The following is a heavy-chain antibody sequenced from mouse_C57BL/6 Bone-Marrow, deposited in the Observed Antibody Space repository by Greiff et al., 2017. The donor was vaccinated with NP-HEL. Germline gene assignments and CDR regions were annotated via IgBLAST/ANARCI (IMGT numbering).Heavy chain of an antibody. CDR3: ARHDYYGSNAMDY. D-gene: IGHD1-1*01. CDR1: GYTFTSYG. V-gene: IGHV1-81*01. Sequence: QVQLKESGAELARPGASVKLSCKASGYTFTSYGISWVKQRTGQGLEWIGEIYPRSGNTYYNEKFKGKATLTADKSSSTAYMELRSLTSEDSAVYFCARHDYYGSNAMDYWGQGTSVTVSS. CDR2: IYPRSGNT. J-gene: IGHJ4*01.